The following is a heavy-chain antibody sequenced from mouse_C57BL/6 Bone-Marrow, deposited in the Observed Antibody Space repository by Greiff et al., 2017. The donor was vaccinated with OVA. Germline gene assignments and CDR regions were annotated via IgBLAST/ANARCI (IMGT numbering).Heavy chain of an antibody. CDR3: ARSDGYYLDY. CDR1: GYSITSGYD. J-gene: IGHJ2*01. CDR2: ISYSGST. Sequence: EVKLVESGPGMVKPSQSLSLTCTVTGYSITSGYDWHCIRHFPGNKLEWMGYISYSGSTNYNPSLKSRISITNDTSKNHFFLKLNSVTTEDTATYYCARSDGYYLDYWGQGTTLTVSS. D-gene: IGHD2-3*01. V-gene: IGHV3-1*01.